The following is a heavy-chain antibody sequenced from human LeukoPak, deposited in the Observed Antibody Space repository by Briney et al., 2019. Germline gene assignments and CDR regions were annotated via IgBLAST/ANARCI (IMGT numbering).Heavy chain of an antibody. V-gene: IGHV4-59*01. Sequence: SETLSLTCFVSGGSMKNSYWTWIRQAPGKGLEWIGNIDDSGNTNYNPSLKSRVTISLDTSKNPFSLRVTSVTAADTALFFCARDTSPAALPYMDVWGKGTTVTVSS. CDR2: IDDSGNT. CDR3: ARDTSPAALPYMDV. CDR1: GGSMKNSY. J-gene: IGHJ6*03. D-gene: IGHD2-2*01.